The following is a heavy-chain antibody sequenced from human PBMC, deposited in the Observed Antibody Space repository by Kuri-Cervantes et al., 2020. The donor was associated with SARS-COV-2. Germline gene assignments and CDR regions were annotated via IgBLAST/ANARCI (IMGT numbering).Heavy chain of an antibody. CDR2: IYHSGST. J-gene: IGHJ4*02. V-gene: IGHV4-4*02. D-gene: IGHD1-26*01. CDR1: GGSISSSNW. CDR3: ATGSYYVAYDY. Sequence: SCAVSGGSISSSNWWSWVRQPPGKGLEWIGEIYHSGSTNYNPSLKSRVTISLDTSKNQFSLKLSSVTAADTAVYYCATGSYYVAYDYWGQGTLVTVSS.